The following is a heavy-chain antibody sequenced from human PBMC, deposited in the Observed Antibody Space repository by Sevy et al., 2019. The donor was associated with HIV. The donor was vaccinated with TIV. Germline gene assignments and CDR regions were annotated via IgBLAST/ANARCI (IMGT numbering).Heavy chain of an antibody. CDR2: ISGSGGST. J-gene: IGHJ6*02. D-gene: IGHD2-21*01. V-gene: IGHV3-23*01. Sequence: GGSLRLSCAASGFTFTTYAMTWVRQAPGKGLQWVSAISGSGGSTYYADSVEGRFTISRDNSKSTLFLQMNSLRAEDTAVYYCARAGGDTAYAMDVWGQGTTVTVSS. CDR3: ARAGGDTAYAMDV. CDR1: GFTFTTYA.